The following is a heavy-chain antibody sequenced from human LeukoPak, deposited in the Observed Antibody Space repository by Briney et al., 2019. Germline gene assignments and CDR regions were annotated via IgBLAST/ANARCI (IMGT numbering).Heavy chain of an antibody. CDR3: TRGDSSSKIDY. Sequence: PGGPLRLPRAPSGFTFRGYWMSWVRQPPGKGREGGAKIKEDGSEKYYVDSVKGRFTISRDNAKNSLNLQMDSLRVEDTAVYYCTRGDSSSKIDYWGQGTLVTVSS. CDR1: GFTFRGYW. J-gene: IGHJ4*02. D-gene: IGHD6-6*01. V-gene: IGHV3-7*01. CDR2: IKEDGSEK.